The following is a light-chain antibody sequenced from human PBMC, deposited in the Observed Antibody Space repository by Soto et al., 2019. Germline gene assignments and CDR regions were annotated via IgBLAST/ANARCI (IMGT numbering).Light chain of an antibody. Sequence: EIVLTQSPGTLSLSPGERATFSCRASQSVSSNYLAWYQHKPGQAPRLLIFGASSRATGISDGFSGSGSGTDFTFSISRLEPKNFGLYFCQHFGGSHVTCGQGTKVEIK. V-gene: IGKV3-20*01. CDR2: GAS. CDR3: QHFGGSHVT. CDR1: QSVSSNY. J-gene: IGKJ1*01.